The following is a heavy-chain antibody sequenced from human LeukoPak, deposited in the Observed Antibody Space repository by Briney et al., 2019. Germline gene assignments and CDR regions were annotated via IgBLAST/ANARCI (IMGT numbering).Heavy chain of an antibody. CDR3: ARQGLAASSDS. CDR2: INPHSGST. CDR1: GYSFTGYF. J-gene: IGHJ5*01. D-gene: IGHD2-15*01. V-gene: IGHV1-2*02. Sequence: ASVKVSCKASGYSFTGYFILWMRQAPGQGLEWLGWINPHSGSTNYAPKFQGRVTSTRDTSINTVYLEVTSLRPDDTAIYYCARQGLAASSDSWGRGTLVTVSS.